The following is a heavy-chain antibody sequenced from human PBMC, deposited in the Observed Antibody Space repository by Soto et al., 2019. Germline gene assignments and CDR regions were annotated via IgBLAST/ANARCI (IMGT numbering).Heavy chain of an antibody. Sequence: PSETQSVTSAVSGGSSSSGGCSWSWIRQPPGKGLEWIGYIYHSGSTYYNPSLKSRVTISVDRSKNQFSLKLSSVTAADTAVYYCARVLYDSSGYCMDYWGQGTLVTVSS. J-gene: IGHJ4*02. CDR2: IYHSGST. CDR3: ARVLYDSSGYCMDY. V-gene: IGHV4-30-2*01. CDR1: GGSSSSGGCS. D-gene: IGHD3-22*01.